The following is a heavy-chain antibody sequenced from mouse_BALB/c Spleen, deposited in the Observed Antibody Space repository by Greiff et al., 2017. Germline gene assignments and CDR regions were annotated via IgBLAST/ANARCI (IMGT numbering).Heavy chain of an antibody. Sequence: QVQLKESGAELAKPGASVKMSCKASGYTFTSYWMHWVKQRPGQGLEWIGEINPSNGRTNYNEKFKSKATLTVDKSSSTAYMQLSSLTSEDSAVYYCARGGYYGSSYGVDYWGQGTSVTVSS. CDR1: GYTFTSYW. CDR2: INPSNGRT. D-gene: IGHD1-1*01. CDR3: ARGGYYGSSYGVDY. J-gene: IGHJ4*01. V-gene: IGHV1S81*02.